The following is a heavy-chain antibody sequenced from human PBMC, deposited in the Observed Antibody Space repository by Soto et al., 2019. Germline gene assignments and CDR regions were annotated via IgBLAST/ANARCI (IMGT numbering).Heavy chain of an antibody. Sequence: QVQLVQSGPEVKKPGSSVKVSCEASGGTFSNFAVNWVRQAPGQGLEWVGGIIPLFNVAKYAQTFEGRVNIVADASTSTNYMDLSRLTSDDTAVYYCADSGRAVLAYAYKDTEGVDIWGQGTMVTVSS. V-gene: IGHV1-69*01. J-gene: IGHJ3*02. CDR3: ADSGRAVLAYAYKDTEGVDI. CDR1: GGTFSNFA. CDR2: IIPLFNVA. D-gene: IGHD2-2*01.